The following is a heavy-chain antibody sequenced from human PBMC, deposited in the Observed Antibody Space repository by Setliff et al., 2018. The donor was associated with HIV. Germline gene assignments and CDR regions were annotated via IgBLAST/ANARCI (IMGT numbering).Heavy chain of an antibody. V-gene: IGHV3-11*04. J-gene: IGHJ4*02. CDR3: ARDLRSSHGSPNYFDY. D-gene: IGHD2-15*01. CDR2: ISSSGTTI. Sequence: GGSLRLSCTASGFTFSDYYMSWIRQSPGKGLEWISYISSSGTTIYYADSVKGRFTISRDNAKNSLYLEMNSLRAEETAVYYCARDLRSSHGSPNYFDYWGQGTPVTVS. CDR1: GFTFSDYY.